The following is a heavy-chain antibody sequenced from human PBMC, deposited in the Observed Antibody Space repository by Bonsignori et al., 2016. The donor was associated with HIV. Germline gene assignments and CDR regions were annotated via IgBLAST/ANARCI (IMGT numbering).Heavy chain of an antibody. Sequence: WIRQPPGKGLEWIGSIYYSGITYYNPSLKSRVTMSVDTSKNQFSLNLSSVTAADTAVYHCARVEGWKYYNDSGSYFYYYYMDVWGKGTTVTVSS. CDR2: IYYSGIT. CDR3: ARVEGWKYYNDSGSYFYYYYMDV. V-gene: IGHV4-39*07. J-gene: IGHJ6*03. D-gene: IGHD3-10*01.